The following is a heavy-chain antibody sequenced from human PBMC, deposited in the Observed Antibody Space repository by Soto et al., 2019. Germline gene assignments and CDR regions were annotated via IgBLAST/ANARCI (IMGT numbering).Heavy chain of an antibody. CDR1: GYSLTELS. CDR3: ATTYFYDSTGPAIDS. D-gene: IGHD3-22*01. Sequence: ASVKVSCKVSGYSLTELSMHWVRQAPGKGLEWMGGFDPVEGETSYAEKFQGRVTMTDDTSTDTATMELSSLRSEDTAVYYCATTYFYDSTGPAIDSWGQGTLVTVSS. V-gene: IGHV1-24*01. CDR2: FDPVEGET. J-gene: IGHJ4*02.